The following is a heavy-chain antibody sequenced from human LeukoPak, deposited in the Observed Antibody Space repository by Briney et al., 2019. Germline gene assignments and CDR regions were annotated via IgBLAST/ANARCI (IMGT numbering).Heavy chain of an antibody. V-gene: IGHV3-11*01. CDR3: ARAQGDLYDILTGSLFDAFDI. CDR1: GFTFSDYY. J-gene: IGHJ3*02. D-gene: IGHD3-9*01. Sequence: GGSLRLSCAASGFTFSDYYMSWIRQAPGKGLEWVSYISSSGSTIYYADSVKGRFTISRDNAKNSLYLQMNSLRAEDTAVYYCARAQGDLYDILTGSLFDAFDIWGQGTMVTVSS. CDR2: ISSSGSTI.